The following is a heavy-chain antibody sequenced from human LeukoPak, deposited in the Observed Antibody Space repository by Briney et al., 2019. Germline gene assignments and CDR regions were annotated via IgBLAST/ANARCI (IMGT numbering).Heavy chain of an antibody. J-gene: IGHJ4*02. CDR3: ARDLLPGAPDYFDY. D-gene: IGHD2-2*01. CDR2: IAHEETNR. CDR1: GFTFGSYA. V-gene: IGHV3-30*04. Sequence: PGGSLRLSCAASGFTFGSYAMHWVRQAPGKGLEWVAVIAHEETNRFYADSVKGRFTISRDNSMNTLYLRMNSLRPEDTAVYFCARDLLPGAPDYFDYWGQGTLVTVSS.